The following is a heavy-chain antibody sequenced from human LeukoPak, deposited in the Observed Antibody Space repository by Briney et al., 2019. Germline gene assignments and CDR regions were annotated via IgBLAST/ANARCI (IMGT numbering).Heavy chain of an antibody. V-gene: IGHV4-59*01. Sequence: PSETLSLTCTVSGGSISSYYWSWIRQPPGKGLEWIGYIYYSGSTNYNPSLKSRVTISVDTSKNQFSLKLSSVTAADTAVYYCARVRDSTYYDFWSGQGAAFDIWGQGTMVTVSS. J-gene: IGHJ3*02. D-gene: IGHD3-3*01. CDR3: ARVRDSTYYDFWSGQGAAFDI. CDR2: IYYSGST. CDR1: GGSISSYY.